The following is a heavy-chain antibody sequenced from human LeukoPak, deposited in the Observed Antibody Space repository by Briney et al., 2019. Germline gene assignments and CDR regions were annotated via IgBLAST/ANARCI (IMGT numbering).Heavy chain of an antibody. CDR1: GYTFTGYY. V-gene: IGHV1-2*02. CDR3: ASSYCTNGVCAYYYYYMDV. D-gene: IGHD2-8*01. Sequence: GAPVKVPCKASGYTFTGYYMHWVRQAPGQGLEWMGWINPNSGGTNYAQKFQGRVTMTRDTSISTAYMELSRLRSDDTAVYYCASSYCTNGVCAYYYYYMDVWGKGTTVTVSS. CDR2: INPNSGGT. J-gene: IGHJ6*03.